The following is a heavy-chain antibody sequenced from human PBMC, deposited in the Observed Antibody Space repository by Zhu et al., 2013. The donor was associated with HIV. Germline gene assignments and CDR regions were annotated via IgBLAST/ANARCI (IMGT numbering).Heavy chain of an antibody. D-gene: IGHD1-26*01. J-gene: IGHJ4*02. CDR1: GYTFSSYG. CDR3: ARVYYLWYSLNT. CDR2: ISAYNDNT. V-gene: IGHV1-18*01. Sequence: QVQLVQSGAEVKKPGASLKVSCKASGYTFSSYGISWVRQAPGQGLEWMGWISAYNDNTNYAQKLQGRVTMTTDTSMSTAYMELRSLRSDDTAVYYCARVYYLWYSLNTWGQGTLVIVSS.